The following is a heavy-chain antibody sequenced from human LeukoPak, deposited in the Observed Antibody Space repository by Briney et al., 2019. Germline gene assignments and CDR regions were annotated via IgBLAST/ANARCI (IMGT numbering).Heavy chain of an antibody. CDR1: GYTSTGYY. V-gene: IGHV1-2*02. CDR3: ARVRYSSSWLHFDY. D-gene: IGHD6-13*01. CDR2: INPNSGGT. J-gene: IGHJ4*02. Sequence: GPVKVSCKASGYTSTGYYMHWVRQAPGQGLEWMGWINPNSGGTNYAQKFQGRVTMTRDTSISTAYMELSRLRSDDTAVYYCARVRYSSSWLHFDYWGQGTLVTVSS.